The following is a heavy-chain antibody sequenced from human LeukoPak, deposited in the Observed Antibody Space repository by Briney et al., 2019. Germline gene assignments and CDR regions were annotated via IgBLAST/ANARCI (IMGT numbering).Heavy chain of an antibody. CDR3: AKGGTIVGPTYFDF. J-gene: IGHJ4*02. CDR2: ISGSGGGT. Sequence: PGGSLRLSCAASGFSFSTCAMTWVRQAPGKGLEWVSAISGSGGGTYYIDSVKGRFTISRDNSRNIVDLQMSNLRAEDTAVYYCAKGGTIVGPTYFDFWGQGTLVTVSS. V-gene: IGHV3-23*01. D-gene: IGHD1-26*01. CDR1: GFSFSTCA.